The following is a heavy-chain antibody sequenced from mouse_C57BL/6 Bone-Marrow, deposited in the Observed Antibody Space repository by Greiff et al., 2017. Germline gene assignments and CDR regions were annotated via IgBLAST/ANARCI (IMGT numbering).Heavy chain of an antibody. CDR3: ARKLFYAMDY. CDR1: GFSLTSYG. J-gene: IGHJ4*01. V-gene: IGHV2-2*01. CDR2: IWSGGST. Sequence: QVQLQQSGPGLVQPSQSLSITCTVSGFSLTSYGVHWVRQSPGKGLEWLGVIWSGGSTDDNAAFISRLSISKDNSKSQVFFKMNSLQADDTAIYYCARKLFYAMDYGGQGTSVTVSS.